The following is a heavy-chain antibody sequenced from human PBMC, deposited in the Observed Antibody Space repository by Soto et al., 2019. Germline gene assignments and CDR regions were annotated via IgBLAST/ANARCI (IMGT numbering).Heavy chain of an antibody. J-gene: IGHJ5*02. CDR2: ISAYNGNT. CDR1: GYTFTSYG. CDR3: ARSRLYGAKGNNWFDP. V-gene: IGHV1-18*01. Sequence: QVQLVQSGAEVKKPGASVKVSCKASGYTFTSYGISWGRQSPGHGLEWMGWISAYNGNTNYAQKLQGRVTMTTDTSTSTAYMELRRLRSDDTAVYYCARSRLYGAKGNNWFDPWGQGTLVTVSS. D-gene: IGHD4-17*01.